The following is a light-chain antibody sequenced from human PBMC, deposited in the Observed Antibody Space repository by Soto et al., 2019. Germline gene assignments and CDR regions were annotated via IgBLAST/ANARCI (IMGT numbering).Light chain of an antibody. CDR3: QQRSSYRPWT. J-gene: IGKJ1*01. V-gene: IGKV3-11*01. CDR1: RSVSSY. Sequence: EIVLTQSPVTVSLSTGERATXSCGASRSVSSYLAWYQQKPSQTPMLLIYDASNTATSIPTIFSCGWSGADFNLTISSIGPKDFAVCYCQQRSSYRPWTFSQRTKVDIK. CDR2: DAS.